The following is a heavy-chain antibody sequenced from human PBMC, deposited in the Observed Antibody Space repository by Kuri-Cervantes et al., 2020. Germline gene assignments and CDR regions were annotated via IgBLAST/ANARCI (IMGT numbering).Heavy chain of an antibody. D-gene: IGHD1-1*01. CDR3: ARGATDERRYYYYYMDV. CDR2: LDDVRSP. V-gene: IGHV4-34*01. J-gene: IGHJ6*03. CDR1: GGSISSYY. Sequence: SETLSLTCTVSGGSISSYYWSWIRQPPGKGLEWIGGLDDVRSPNYNPSLKSRVTISVDSSKNQLSLKLGSVTAADTAVYYCARGATDERRYYYYYMDVWGRGTTVTVSS.